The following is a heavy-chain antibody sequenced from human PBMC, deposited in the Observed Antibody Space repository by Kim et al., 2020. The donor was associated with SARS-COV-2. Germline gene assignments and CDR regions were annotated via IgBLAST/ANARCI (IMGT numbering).Heavy chain of an antibody. V-gene: IGHV4-39*01. CDR1: GGSISSSSYY. D-gene: IGHD3-10*01. CDR3: ARHRAYYYGSGLPFDP. CDR2: IYYSGST. Sequence: SETLSLTCTVSGGSISSSSYYWGWIRQPPGKGLEWIGSIYYSGSTYYNPSLKSRVTISVDTSKNQFSLKLSSVTAADTAVYYCARHRAYYYGSGLPFDPLGQGTLVTVPS. J-gene: IGHJ5*02.